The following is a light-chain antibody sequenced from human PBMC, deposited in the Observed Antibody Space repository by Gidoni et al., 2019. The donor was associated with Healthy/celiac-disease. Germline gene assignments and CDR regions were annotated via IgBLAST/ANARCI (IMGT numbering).Light chain of an antibody. Sequence: DIMMTQSPDSLAVSLGERATINCKSSQSILYSSNNKNYLAWYQQKPGQPPKLLIYWASTRESGVPDRFSGSGSGTDFTLTSSSLQAEDVAVYYCQQYYSTPLTFGGGTKVEIK. CDR3: QQYYSTPLT. J-gene: IGKJ4*01. CDR2: WAS. CDR1: QSILYSSNNKNY. V-gene: IGKV4-1*01.